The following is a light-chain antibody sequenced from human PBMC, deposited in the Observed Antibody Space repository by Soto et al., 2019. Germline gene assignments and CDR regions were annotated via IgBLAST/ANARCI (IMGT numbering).Light chain of an antibody. CDR2: GAS. V-gene: IGKV3-15*01. CDR3: QQYNNWQMWT. CDR1: QSVSSN. Sequence: EIVMTQSPATLSVSPGERATLSCRASQSVSSNLAWYQQKPGQAPRLLIYGASTRATGIPARFSGSGSGTEFTLPISSLQSEDFGVYYCQQYNNWQMWTFGQGTKVDI. J-gene: IGKJ1*01.